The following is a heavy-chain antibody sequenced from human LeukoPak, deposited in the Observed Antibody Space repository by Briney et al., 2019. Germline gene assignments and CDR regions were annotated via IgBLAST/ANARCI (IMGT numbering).Heavy chain of an antibody. Sequence: GGSLRLSCAASGFTFSSYIMNWVRQAPGKGLEWVSSISSSSSYIYYADSVKGRFTISRDNAKNSLYLQMNSLRAEDTAVYYCARIVAGDYYGMDVWGQGTTVTVSS. CDR2: ISSSSSYI. D-gene: IGHD2-15*01. CDR1: GFTFSSYI. J-gene: IGHJ6*02. CDR3: ARIVAGDYYGMDV. V-gene: IGHV3-21*01.